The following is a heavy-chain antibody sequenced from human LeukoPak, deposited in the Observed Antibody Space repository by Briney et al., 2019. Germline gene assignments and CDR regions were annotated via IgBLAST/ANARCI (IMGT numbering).Heavy chain of an antibody. Sequence: SEPLSLTCTISGASISDYFWSWVRQPPGKGLEWIGHVFYSGGTTYNPSLNSRVTISMDTSRSQFSLRLSSVTAADTAVYYCASFSGSYFFDYWGPGNLVTVSS. D-gene: IGHD1-26*01. J-gene: IGHJ4*02. CDR2: VFYSGGT. CDR3: ASFSGSYFFDY. CDR1: GASISDYF. V-gene: IGHV4-59*01.